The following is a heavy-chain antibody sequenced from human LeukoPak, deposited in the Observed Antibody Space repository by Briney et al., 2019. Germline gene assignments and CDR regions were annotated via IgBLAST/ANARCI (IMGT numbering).Heavy chain of an antibody. CDR1: GFTFSSYA. D-gene: IGHD1-26*01. Sequence: GGSLRLSCAAFGFTFSSYAMSWVRQAPEKGLEWVSAISGSGGNTYYADSVKGRFTISRDNSKNTVYLQMNSLRAEDTAVYYCAKGRREQPFDYWGQGTLVTVSS. J-gene: IGHJ4*02. CDR3: AKGRREQPFDY. CDR2: ISGSGGNT. V-gene: IGHV3-23*01.